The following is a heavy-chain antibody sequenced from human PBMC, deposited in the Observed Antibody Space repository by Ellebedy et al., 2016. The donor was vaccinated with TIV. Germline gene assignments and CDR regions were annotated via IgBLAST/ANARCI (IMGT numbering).Heavy chain of an antibody. Sequence: GGSLRLSXSASGFTFSSSAIHWVRQAPGKGLEYVSAISSTGDSTYYVDSVKGRFTISRDNSKNTLYLQMSSLRAEDTAVYYCVKGSRTTIMGAFEIWGQGTMVIVSS. J-gene: IGHJ3*02. CDR1: GFTFSSSA. V-gene: IGHV3-64D*06. D-gene: IGHD2/OR15-2a*01. CDR3: VKGSRTTIMGAFEI. CDR2: ISSTGDST.